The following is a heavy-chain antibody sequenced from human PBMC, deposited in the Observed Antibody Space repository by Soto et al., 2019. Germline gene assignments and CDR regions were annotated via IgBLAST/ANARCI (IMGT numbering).Heavy chain of an antibody. CDR1: GGTFSSYA. CDR2: IIPIFGTA. D-gene: IGHD3-10*01. J-gene: IGHJ3*02. Sequence: SVKVSCKASGGTFSSYAISWVRQAPGQGLEWMGGIIPIFGTANYAQKFQGRVTITADESTSTAYMELSSLRSEDTAVYYCARDRTYYYGSGSYAPDAFDIWGQGTMVTVSS. CDR3: ARDRTYYYGSGSYAPDAFDI. V-gene: IGHV1-69*13.